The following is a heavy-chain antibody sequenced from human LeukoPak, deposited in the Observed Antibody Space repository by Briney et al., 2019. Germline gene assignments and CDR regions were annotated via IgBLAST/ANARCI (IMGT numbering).Heavy chain of an antibody. J-gene: IGHJ5*02. CDR2: INPNSGGT. CDR1: GYTFTGYY. Sequence: ASVKVSCKASGYTFTGYYMHWARQAPGQGLEWMGWINPNSGGTNYAQKFQGRVTMTRDTSISTAYMDLSRLTSDDTAVYYCAREVGSIPNLKSWGQGTLVTVSS. CDR3: AREVGSIPNLKS. D-gene: IGHD1-26*01. V-gene: IGHV1-2*02.